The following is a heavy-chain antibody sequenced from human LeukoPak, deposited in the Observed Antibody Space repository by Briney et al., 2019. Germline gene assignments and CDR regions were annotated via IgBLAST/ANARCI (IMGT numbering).Heavy chain of an antibody. J-gene: IGHJ4*02. V-gene: IGHV3-64*01. CDR3: ARRADYYDSSGYYHEVFDY. CDR2: ISSNGGST. Sequence: GGTLRLSCAASGFTFSSYAMHWVRQAPGKGLEYVSAISSNGGSTYYANSVKGRFTISRDNSKNTLYLQMGSLRAEDMAVYYCARRADYYDSSGYYHEVFDYWGQGTLVTVSS. CDR1: GFTFSSYA. D-gene: IGHD3-22*01.